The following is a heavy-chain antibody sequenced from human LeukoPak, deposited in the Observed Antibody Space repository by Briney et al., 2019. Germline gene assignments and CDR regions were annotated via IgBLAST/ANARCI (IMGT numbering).Heavy chain of an antibody. CDR3: ARVTVLRYFDWLPVSMDV. J-gene: IGHJ6*03. D-gene: IGHD3-9*01. Sequence: VAPVKVSCKASGYTFTSYGISWVRQAPGQGLEWMGWISAYNGNTNYAQKLQGRVTMTTDTSTSTAYMELRSLRSDDTAVYYCARVTVLRYFDWLPVSMDVWGKGTTVTVSS. V-gene: IGHV1-18*01. CDR2: ISAYNGNT. CDR1: GYTFTSYG.